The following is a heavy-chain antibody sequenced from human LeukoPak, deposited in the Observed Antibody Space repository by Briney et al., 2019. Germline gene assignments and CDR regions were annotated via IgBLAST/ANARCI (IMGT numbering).Heavy chain of an antibody. V-gene: IGHV1-46*01. D-gene: IGHD6-13*01. CDR3: ARGRIAAAGTGY. CDR2: INPSGGST. CDR1: GYTFTSYY. Sequence: ASAKVSCKASGYTFTSYYMHWVRQAPGQGLEWMGIINPSGGSTSYAQKFQGRVTMTRGTSTSTVYMELSSLRSEDTAVYYCARGRIAAAGTGYWGQGTLVTVSS. J-gene: IGHJ4*02.